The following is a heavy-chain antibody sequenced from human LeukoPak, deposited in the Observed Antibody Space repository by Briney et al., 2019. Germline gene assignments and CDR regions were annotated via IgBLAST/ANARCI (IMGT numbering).Heavy chain of an antibody. CDR2: IYYSGST. J-gene: IGHJ4*02. CDR3: ARDHSSSWFDY. Sequence: SETLPLTCTVSGGSISSYYWSWIRQPPGKGLEWIGYIYYSGSTNYNPSLKSRVTISVDTSKNQFSLKLSSVTAADTAVYYCARDHSSSWFDYWGQGTLVTVSS. D-gene: IGHD6-13*01. V-gene: IGHV4-59*01. CDR1: GGSISSYY.